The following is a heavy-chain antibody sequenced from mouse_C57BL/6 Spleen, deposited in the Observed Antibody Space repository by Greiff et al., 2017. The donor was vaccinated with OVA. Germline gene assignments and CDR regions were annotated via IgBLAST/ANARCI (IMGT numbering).Heavy chain of an antibody. V-gene: IGHV1-54*01. Sequence: VQLQESGAELVRPGTSVKVSCKASGYAFTNYLIEWVKQRPGQGLEWIGVINPGSGGTNYNEKFKGKATLTADKSSSTAYMQLSSLTSEDSAVYFCARSIYYGNSYWYFDVWGTGTTVTVSS. CDR2: INPGSGGT. CDR3: ARSIYYGNSYWYFDV. CDR1: GYAFTNYL. D-gene: IGHD2-1*01. J-gene: IGHJ1*03.